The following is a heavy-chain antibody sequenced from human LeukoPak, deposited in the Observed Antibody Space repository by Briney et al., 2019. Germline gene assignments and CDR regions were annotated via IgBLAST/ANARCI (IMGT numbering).Heavy chain of an antibody. Sequence: SETLSLTCSVSGGPISSYYWSWIRQPAGRGLEWIGRIYTSESTNYKPSLTRRVTMSVDTSKNQFSLKLSSVTAADTAVYYCARGPRGYCSGCSCYSYYYYMDVWGKGTTVTISS. D-gene: IGHD2-15*01. CDR3: ARGPRGYCSGCSCYSYYYYMDV. J-gene: IGHJ6*03. CDR1: GGPISSYY. CDR2: IYTSEST. V-gene: IGHV4-4*07.